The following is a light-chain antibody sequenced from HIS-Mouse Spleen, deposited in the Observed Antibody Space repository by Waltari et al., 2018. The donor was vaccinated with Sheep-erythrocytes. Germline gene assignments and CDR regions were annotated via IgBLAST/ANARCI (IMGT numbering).Light chain of an antibody. J-gene: IGLJ3*02. Sequence: SYELTQPPSVSVSPGQTASLTCSGDKFGDKYACWYQQKPGQSPVLVIYQDSKRPSGTPERFSGSNSGNTATLTISGTQAMDEADYYCQAWDSSTAWVFGGGTKLTVL. CDR2: QDS. CDR3: QAWDSSTAWV. V-gene: IGLV3-1*01. CDR1: KFGDKY.